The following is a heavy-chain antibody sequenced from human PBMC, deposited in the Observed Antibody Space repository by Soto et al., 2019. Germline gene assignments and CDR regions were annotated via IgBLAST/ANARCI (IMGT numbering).Heavy chain of an antibody. CDR3: AKDLGYCSGGSCYSEGYFDY. J-gene: IGHJ4*02. D-gene: IGHD2-15*01. Sequence: PGGSLRLSCAASGFTFSSYGMHWVRQAPGKGLEWVALVSYDGSDKNYADNVKGRFAISRDNSKNTLYLQMNMLRTEDTAVYYCAKDLGYCSGGSCYSEGYFDYWGQGA. V-gene: IGHV3-30*18. CDR1: GFTFSSYG. CDR2: VSYDGSDK.